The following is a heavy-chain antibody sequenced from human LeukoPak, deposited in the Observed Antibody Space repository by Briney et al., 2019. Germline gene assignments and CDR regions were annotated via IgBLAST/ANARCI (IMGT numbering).Heavy chain of an antibody. J-gene: IGHJ4*02. D-gene: IGHD5-24*01. Sequence: GASVKVSCKVSGYTLTELSMHWVRQAPGKGREWMGGFDPEDGETIYAQKFQGRVTMTEDTSTDTAYMELSSLRSEDTAVYYCATDLGLHSGNRFDYWGQGTLVTVSS. CDR2: FDPEDGET. CDR3: ATDLGLHSGNRFDY. CDR1: GYTLTELS. V-gene: IGHV1-24*01.